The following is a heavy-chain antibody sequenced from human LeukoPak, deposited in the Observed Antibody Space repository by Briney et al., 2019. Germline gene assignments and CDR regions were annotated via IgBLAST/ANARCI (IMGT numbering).Heavy chain of an antibody. V-gene: IGHV1-18*01. CDR3: ARDQAATNTQVRFCLD. CDR1: GYTFNSYG. CDR2: ISAYNGNT. Sequence: AAVNVSCKASGYTFNSYGIIWVRQAPGKGLEWMGWISAYNGNTNFAQKLQGRVTMTTDTSTSTAYMDLRSLRSDDAAVYYCARDQAATNTQVRFCLDWGQGTLVTVSS. D-gene: IGHD3-9*01. J-gene: IGHJ4*02.